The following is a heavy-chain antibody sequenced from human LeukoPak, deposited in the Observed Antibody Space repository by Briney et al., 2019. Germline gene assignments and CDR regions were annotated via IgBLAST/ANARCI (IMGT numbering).Heavy chain of an antibody. CDR2: ITWNGG. D-gene: IGHD3-9*01. Sequence: GGSLRLSCAASGFTFDDYGMSWVRQAPGKGLEWVSGITWNGGADSVKGRFTISRDNSKNTLYLQMNSLRAEDTAMYYCARLTYDILTGYYSDYYYYMDVWGKGTTVTISS. CDR3: ARLTYDILTGYYSDYYYYMDV. CDR1: GFTFDDYG. J-gene: IGHJ6*03. V-gene: IGHV3-20*04.